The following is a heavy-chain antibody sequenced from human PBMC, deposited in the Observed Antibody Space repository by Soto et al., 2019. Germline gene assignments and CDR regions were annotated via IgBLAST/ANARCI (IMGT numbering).Heavy chain of an antibody. CDR1: GGSVSSGSYY. D-gene: IGHD6-13*01. CDR2: IYYSGST. CDR3: ARGRFIAAAGRLDY. Sequence: TLSLTCTVSGGSVSSGSYYWSWIRQPPGKGLEWIGYIYYSGSTNYNPSLKSRVTISVDTSKNQFSLKLSSVTAADTAVYYCARGRFIAAAGRLDYWGQGTLVTVSS. V-gene: IGHV4-61*01. J-gene: IGHJ4*02.